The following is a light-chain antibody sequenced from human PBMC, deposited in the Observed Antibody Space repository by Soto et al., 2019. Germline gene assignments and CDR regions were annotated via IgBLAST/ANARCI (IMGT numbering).Light chain of an antibody. Sequence: EILLTQYPGTLSLSPGERATLSCRASQSVPNSYLAWYQQKPGHAPRLLIYGASIRATGIPVRLSGSGSGTDFTLTITRMEPEDSAVYYCQRYGDSTTFGHGTKVDIK. CDR2: GAS. CDR1: QSVPNSY. J-gene: IGKJ1*01. V-gene: IGKV3-20*01. CDR3: QRYGDSTT.